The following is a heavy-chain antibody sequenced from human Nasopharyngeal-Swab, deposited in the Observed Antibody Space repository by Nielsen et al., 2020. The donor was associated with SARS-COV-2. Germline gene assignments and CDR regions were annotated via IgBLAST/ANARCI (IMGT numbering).Heavy chain of an antibody. CDR2: MTGSGEST. CDR1: GFIFSDYA. D-gene: IGHD6-13*01. J-gene: IGHJ4*02. CDR3: ARTDSSWYYFDY. Sequence: GESLKISCAASGFIFSDYAMNWVRQAPRKGLEWVSGMTGSGESTYYADSVKGRFAISRDNSKNTLYLQTNSLRAEDTAVYYCARTDSSWYYFDYWGQGTLVTVSS. V-gene: IGHV3-23*01.